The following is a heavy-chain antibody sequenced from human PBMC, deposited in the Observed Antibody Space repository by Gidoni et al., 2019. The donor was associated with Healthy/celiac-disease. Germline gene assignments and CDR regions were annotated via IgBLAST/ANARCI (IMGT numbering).Heavy chain of an antibody. CDR2: ISYDGSNK. D-gene: IGHD5-12*01. CDR3: ARSWLRRRHDAFDI. J-gene: IGHJ3*02. CDR1: GFTFRSYA. Sequence: QVQLVESGGGVVQPGRSLRRSCAAPGFTFRSYAMHWVRQAPGKGLECVAVISYDGSNKYYADSVKGRFTISRDNSKNTLYLQMNSLRAEDTAVYYCARSWLRRRHDAFDIWGQGTMVTVSS. V-gene: IGHV3-30-3*01.